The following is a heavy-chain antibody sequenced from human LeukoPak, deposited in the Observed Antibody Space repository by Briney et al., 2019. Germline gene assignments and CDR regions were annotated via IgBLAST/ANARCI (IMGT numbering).Heavy chain of an antibody. V-gene: IGHV3-30-3*01. D-gene: IGHD6-19*01. CDR2: ISYDGSNK. CDR3: ARVPGIAVAAPDY. Sequence: AGGSLRLSCAASGFTFSSYAMHWVRQAPGKGLEWVAVISYDGSNKYYADSVKGRFTISRDNSKNTLYLQMNSLRAEDTAVYYCARVPGIAVAAPDYWGQGTLVTVSS. J-gene: IGHJ4*02. CDR1: GFTFSSYA.